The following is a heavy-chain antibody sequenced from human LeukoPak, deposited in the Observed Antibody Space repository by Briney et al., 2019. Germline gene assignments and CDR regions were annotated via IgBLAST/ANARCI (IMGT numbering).Heavy chain of an antibody. CDR2: INYSGST. Sequence: SETLSLTCAVYGGSFSGYYWSWIRQPPGKGLEWIGEINYSGSTNYNPSLKSRVTISVDTSKNQFSLKLSSVTAADTAVYYCARPYDYVWGSYRYFDYWGQGTLVTVSS. CDR1: GGSFSGYY. V-gene: IGHV4-34*01. J-gene: IGHJ4*02. D-gene: IGHD3-16*02. CDR3: ARPYDYVWGSYRYFDY.